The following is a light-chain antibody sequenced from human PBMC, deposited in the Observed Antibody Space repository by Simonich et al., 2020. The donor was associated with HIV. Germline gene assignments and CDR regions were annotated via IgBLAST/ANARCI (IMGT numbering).Light chain of an antibody. CDR3: QQYHSTPNT. J-gene: IGKJ2*01. CDR2: WAS. V-gene: IGKV4-1*01. Sequence: DIVMTQSPDSLAVSLGERATINRKSSQSVLYSSYNKNSLAWYQQKPGPPPNLLIYWASTREPGGPERVSGSGSGTDFTLTINSLQAEDVAVYYCQQYHSTPNTFGQGTKLELK. CDR1: QSVLYSSYNKNS.